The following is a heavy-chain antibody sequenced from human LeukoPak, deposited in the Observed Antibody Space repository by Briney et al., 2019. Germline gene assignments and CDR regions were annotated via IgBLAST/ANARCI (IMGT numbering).Heavy chain of an antibody. CDR2: IYYTGNT. J-gene: IGHJ4*02. V-gene: IGHV4-39*01. Sequence: SETLSLTCTVSGVSISSRYSYWRWIRQPPGMGVECIGSIYYTGNTYYNASLTSRVTISVDTSKNQFSLELSSVTAADTAVYYRARHVGSGAATDDFSGQGTLVTVSS. D-gene: IGHD6-25*01. CDR1: GVSISSRYSY. CDR3: ARHVGSGAATDDF.